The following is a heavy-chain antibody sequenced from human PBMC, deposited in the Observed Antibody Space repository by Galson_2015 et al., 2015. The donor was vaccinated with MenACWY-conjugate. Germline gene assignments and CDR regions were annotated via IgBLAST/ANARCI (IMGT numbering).Heavy chain of an antibody. CDR2: VHPSDSDT. CDR1: GYTFTSNW. Sequence: QSGAEVKKPGESLKISCKGSGYTFTSNWIGWVRQMPGKGLEWMRIVHPSDSDTRYSPSFQGQVTISADKSISTAYLQWSSLKASDTALYYCVRSGSGWTNDYWGQGTLVTVSS. D-gene: IGHD3-22*01. CDR3: VRSGSGWTNDY. J-gene: IGHJ4*02. V-gene: IGHV5-51*01.